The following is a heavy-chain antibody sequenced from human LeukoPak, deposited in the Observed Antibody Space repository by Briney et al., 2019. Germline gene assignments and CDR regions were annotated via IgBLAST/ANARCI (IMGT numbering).Heavy chain of an antibody. Sequence: GESLKISCKGSGYNFTIYWIGWVRQMPGKGLEWMGIIYPCDSNTRYSPSFQGQVTISADKSISTAYLQWSSLKASDTAMYYCARHDFGDYVYFWGQGTLVTVSS. CDR3: ARHDFGDYVYF. J-gene: IGHJ4*02. CDR1: GYNFTIYW. D-gene: IGHD4-17*01. V-gene: IGHV5-51*01. CDR2: IYPCDSNT.